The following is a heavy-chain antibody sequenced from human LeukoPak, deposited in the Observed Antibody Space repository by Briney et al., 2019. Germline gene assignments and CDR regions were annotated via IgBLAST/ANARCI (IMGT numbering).Heavy chain of an antibody. J-gene: IGHJ4*02. CDR3: ARAGYSSSWYGY. CDR2: INHSGST. Sequence: SETLSLTCAVYGGSFSSYYWSWIRQPPGKGLEWIGEINHSGSTNYNPSLKSRVTISVDTSKNQFSLKLSSVTAADTAVYYCARAGYSSSWYGYWGQGTLVTVSS. CDR1: GGSFSSYY. V-gene: IGHV4-34*01. D-gene: IGHD6-13*01.